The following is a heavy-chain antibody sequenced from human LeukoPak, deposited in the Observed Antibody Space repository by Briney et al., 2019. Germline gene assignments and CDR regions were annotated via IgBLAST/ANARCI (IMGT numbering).Heavy chain of an antibody. J-gene: IGHJ4*02. V-gene: IGHV3-30*18. CDR3: AKGYYYGSGSYDY. CDR2: ISYDGSNK. D-gene: IGHD3-10*01. CDR1: GFTFSSYG. Sequence: GRSLRLSCAASGFTFSSYGMHWVRQAPGKGLEWVAVISYDGSNKYYADSVKGRFTISRDNSKNTLYLQMNSLRAEDTAVYYCAKGYYYGSGSYDYWGQRTLVTVSS.